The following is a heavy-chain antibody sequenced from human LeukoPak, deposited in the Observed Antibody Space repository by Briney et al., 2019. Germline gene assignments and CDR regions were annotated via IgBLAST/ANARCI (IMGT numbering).Heavy chain of an antibody. CDR1: RGSISSSSYY. D-gene: IGHD4-17*01. CDR3: ARLRYGEGY. V-gene: IGHV4-39*01. Sequence: SETLSLICTVSRGSISSSSYYWGWIRQPPGKGLEWIGSIYYSGTTYYNPSLKSRVTISVDTSKNQFSLKLSSVTAADTAVYYCARLRYGEGYWGQGTLVTVSS. CDR2: IYYSGTT. J-gene: IGHJ4*02.